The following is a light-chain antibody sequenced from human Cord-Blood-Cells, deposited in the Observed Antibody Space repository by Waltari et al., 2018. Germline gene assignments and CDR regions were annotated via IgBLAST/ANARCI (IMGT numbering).Light chain of an antibody. V-gene: IGKV1-39*01. CDR3: QQSYSTPLT. CDR2: AAS. Sequence: DIQMTQSPSSLSASAGDRVTITCRASQSISSYLNWYQQKPGKAPQLLIYAASSLQSGVPSRFSGSGSGTDFTLTISSLQPEDFATYYCQQSYSTPLTFGGGTKVEIK. J-gene: IGKJ4*01. CDR1: QSISSY.